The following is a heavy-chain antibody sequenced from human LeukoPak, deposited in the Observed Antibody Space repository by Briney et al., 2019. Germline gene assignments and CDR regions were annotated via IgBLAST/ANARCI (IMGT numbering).Heavy chain of an antibody. V-gene: IGHV3-7*03. J-gene: IGHJ4*02. D-gene: IGHD1-26*01. Sequence: GGSLRLSCAASGFTFSSYGMHWVRQAPGKGLEWVANIKQNGREKYYVDSVKGRFTISRDNAKNSLYLQMNSLRAEDTALYYCAREKWELLVMDYWGQGTLVTVSS. CDR2: IKQNGREK. CDR1: GFTFSSYG. CDR3: AREKWELLVMDY.